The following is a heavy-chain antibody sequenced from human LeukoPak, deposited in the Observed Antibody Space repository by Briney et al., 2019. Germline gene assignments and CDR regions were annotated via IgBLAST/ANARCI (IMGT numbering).Heavy chain of an antibody. Sequence: GGSLRLSCAASGFSFSTFVMHWVRQAPGKGLEWVAVIRPDGSHISYVDPVKGRFTISRDNSKNTLYLQMNSLRAEDTAVYYCAKHMYYYDSSGLGPYWGQGTLVTVSS. D-gene: IGHD3-22*01. CDR1: GFSFSTFV. J-gene: IGHJ4*02. CDR3: AKHMYYYDSSGLGPY. CDR2: IRPDGSHI. V-gene: IGHV3-30*02.